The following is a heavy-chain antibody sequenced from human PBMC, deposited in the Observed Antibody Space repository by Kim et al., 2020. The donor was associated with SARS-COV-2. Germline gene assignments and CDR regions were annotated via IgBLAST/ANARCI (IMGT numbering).Heavy chain of an antibody. CDR3: ARVVLRYFDWPIIEDYFDY. CDR1: GYTFTSYG. CDR2: ISAYNGNT. J-gene: IGHJ4*02. Sequence: ASVKVSCKASGYTFTSYGISWVRQAPGQGLEWMGWISAYNGNTNYAQKLQGRVTMTTDTSTSTAYMELRSLRSDDTAVYYCARVVLRYFDWPIIEDYFDYWGQGTLVTVSS. V-gene: IGHV1-18*01. D-gene: IGHD3-9*01.